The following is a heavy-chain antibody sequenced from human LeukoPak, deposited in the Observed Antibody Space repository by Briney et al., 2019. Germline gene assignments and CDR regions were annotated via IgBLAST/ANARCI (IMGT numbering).Heavy chain of an antibody. V-gene: IGHV4-30-4*01. CDR3: ARVYCSSTSCLFGY. CDR1: GGSISSGDYY. Sequence: PSETLSLTCTVSGGSISSGDYYWSWIRQPPGKGLEWIGYIYYGGSTYYNPSLKSRVTISVDTSKNQFSLKLSSVTAADTAVYYCARVYCSSTSCLFGYWGQGTLVTVSS. CDR2: IYYGGST. J-gene: IGHJ4*02. D-gene: IGHD2-2*01.